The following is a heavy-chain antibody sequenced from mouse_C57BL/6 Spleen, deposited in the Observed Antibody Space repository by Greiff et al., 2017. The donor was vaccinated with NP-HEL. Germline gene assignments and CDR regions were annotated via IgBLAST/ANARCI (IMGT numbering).Heavy chain of an antibody. J-gene: IGHJ2*01. CDR2: IDPSDSYT. CDR1: GYTFTSYW. Sequence: QVQLQQSGAELVRPGPSVKLSCKASGYTFTSYWMHWVKQRPGQGLEWIGVIDPSDSYTNYNQKFKGKATLTVDTSSSTAYMQLSSLTSEDSAVYYCARGDGYYAIGYWGQGTTLTVSS. D-gene: IGHD2-3*01. V-gene: IGHV1-59*01. CDR3: ARGDGYYAIGY.